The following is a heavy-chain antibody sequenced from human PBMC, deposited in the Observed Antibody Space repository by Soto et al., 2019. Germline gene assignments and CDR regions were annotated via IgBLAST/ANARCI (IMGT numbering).Heavy chain of an antibody. D-gene: IGHD6-13*01. Sequence: GGSLRLSCAASGFTFSSYWMHWVRQAPGKGLVWVSRINSDGSSTSYADSVKGRFTISRDNAKNTLYLQMNSLRAEDTAVYYCASTCIAAADDYYYGMDVWGQGTTVTVSS. CDR1: GFTFSSYW. CDR2: INSDGSST. J-gene: IGHJ6*02. CDR3: ASTCIAAADDYYYGMDV. V-gene: IGHV3-74*01.